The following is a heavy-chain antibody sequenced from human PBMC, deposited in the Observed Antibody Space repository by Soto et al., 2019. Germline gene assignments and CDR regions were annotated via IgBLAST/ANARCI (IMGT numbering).Heavy chain of an antibody. V-gene: IGHV3-30*18. Sequence: QAQLVESGGGAVQPGRSLRLSCAAPGFIFNIYGMHWVRQAPGKGLEWVAVISYDGRSKYYADSVKGRFTVSRDNSNDTVYLQQNSLRAEDTAVYYCAKDTFAYCSGGSCLYYYGMDVWGQGTTVTVSS. J-gene: IGHJ6*02. CDR3: AKDTFAYCSGGSCLYYYGMDV. CDR2: ISYDGRSK. D-gene: IGHD2-15*01. CDR1: GFIFNIYG.